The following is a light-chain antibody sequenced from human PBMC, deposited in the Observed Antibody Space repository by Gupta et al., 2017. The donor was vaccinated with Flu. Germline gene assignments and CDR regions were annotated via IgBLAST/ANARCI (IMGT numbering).Light chain of an antibody. CDR1: SSDVGGYNY. V-gene: IGLV2-8*01. Sequence: QSALTHPPSASGSPGQSVTISCTGTSSDVGGYNYVSWYQQHPGKAPKLMIYEVIKRPSGVPDRFSGSKSGNTASLTVSGLQAEDEADYYCSSYAGSNNLEVFGTGTKVTVL. J-gene: IGLJ1*01. CDR2: EVI. CDR3: SSYAGSNNLEV.